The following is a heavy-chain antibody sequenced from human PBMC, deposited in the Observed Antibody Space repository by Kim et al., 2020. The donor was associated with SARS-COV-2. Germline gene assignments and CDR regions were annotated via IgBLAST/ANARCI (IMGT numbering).Heavy chain of an antibody. J-gene: IGHJ4*02. CDR1: GGSFSGYY. CDR2: INHSGST. D-gene: IGHD3-3*01. Sequence: SETLSLTCAVYGGSFSGYYWSWIRQPPGKGLEWIGEINHSGSTNYNPSLKSRVTISVDTSKNQFSLKLSSVTAADTAVYYCARVGDFWSGYLDYWGQGTL. CDR3: ARVGDFWSGYLDY. V-gene: IGHV4-34*01.